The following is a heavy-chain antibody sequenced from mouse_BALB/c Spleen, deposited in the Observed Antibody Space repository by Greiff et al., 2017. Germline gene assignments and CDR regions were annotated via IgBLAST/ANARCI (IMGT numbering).Heavy chain of an antibody. Sequence: QVQLKESGPELVRPGVSVKISCKGSGYTFTDYAMHWVKQSHAKSLEWIGVISTYYGNTNYNQKFKGKATMTVDKSSSTAYMELARLTSEDSAIYYCARGNDYDGPTGYYAMDYWGQGTSVTVSS. CDR2: ISTYYGNT. J-gene: IGHJ4*01. CDR3: ARGNDYDGPTGYYAMDY. V-gene: IGHV1-67*01. D-gene: IGHD2-4*01. CDR1: GYTFTDYA.